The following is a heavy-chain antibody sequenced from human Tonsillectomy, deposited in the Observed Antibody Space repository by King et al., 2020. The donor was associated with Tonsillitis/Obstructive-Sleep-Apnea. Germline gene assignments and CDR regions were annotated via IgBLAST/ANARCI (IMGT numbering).Heavy chain of an antibody. CDR1: GFTFSDYY. J-gene: IGHJ2*01. V-gene: IGHV3-11*05. CDR2: ISSSSSYT. D-gene: IGHD4-17*01. CDR3: ARDRGIGDYDSSAYFDL. Sequence: VQLVESGGGLVKPGGSLRLSCAASGFTFSDYYMSWIRQAPGKGLEWVSYISSSSSYTNYADSGKGRFTISRDNAKNSLYLQMNSLRAEDTAVYYRARDRGIGDYDSSAYFDLWGRGTLVTVSS.